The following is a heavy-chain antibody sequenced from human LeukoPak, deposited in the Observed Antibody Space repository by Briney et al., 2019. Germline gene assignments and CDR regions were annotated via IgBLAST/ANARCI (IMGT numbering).Heavy chain of an antibody. CDR2: IYYSGST. CDR3: ARHRGGHFDY. CDR1: GGSISSSSYY. D-gene: IGHD3-10*01. Sequence: SETPSLTCTVSGGSISSSSYYWGWIRQPPGKGLEWIGSIYYSGSTYYNPSLKSRVTISVDTSKNQFSLKLSSVTAADTAVYYCARHRGGHFDYWGQGTLVTVSS. J-gene: IGHJ4*02. V-gene: IGHV4-39*01.